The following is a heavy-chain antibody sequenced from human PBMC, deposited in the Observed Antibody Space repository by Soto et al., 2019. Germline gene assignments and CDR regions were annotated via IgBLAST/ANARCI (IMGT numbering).Heavy chain of an antibody. CDR3: ARGRDIVLVPAVNWFDP. CDR1: GYTFTSYD. D-gene: IGHD2-2*01. J-gene: IGHJ5*02. V-gene: IGHV1-8*01. CDR2: MNPNSGNT. Sequence: QVQLVQSGAEVKKPGASVKVSCKASGYTFTSYDINWVRQATGQGLEWMGWMNPNSGNTGYAQKFQGRVTMTRNTSISTAYMELSSLRSEATAVYYCARGRDIVLVPAVNWFDPWGQGTLVTVSS.